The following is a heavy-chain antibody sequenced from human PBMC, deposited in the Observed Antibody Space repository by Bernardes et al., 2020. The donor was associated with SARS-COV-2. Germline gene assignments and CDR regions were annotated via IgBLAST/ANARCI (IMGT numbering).Heavy chain of an antibody. Sequence: GGSLRLSCVGSGFTFSSFAMTWVRQTPGKGLEWVTSVSGHGETTSYADTVKGRFSVSRDNFKNTLYLEMNSLGAEDTAVYYCGKDRRRISAVYGAAYWGQGTLVSVSS. CDR1: GFTFSSFA. D-gene: IGHD6-13*01. J-gene: IGHJ4*02. CDR3: GKDRRRISAVYGAAY. V-gene: IGHV3-23*01. CDR2: VSGHGETT.